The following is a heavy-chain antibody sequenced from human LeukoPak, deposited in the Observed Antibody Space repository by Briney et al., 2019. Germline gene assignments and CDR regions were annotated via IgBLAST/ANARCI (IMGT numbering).Heavy chain of an antibody. V-gene: IGHV1-18*01. CDR3: ARVRLGYCSSTSCDADAFDI. CDR2: ISAYNGNT. Sequence: GASVKVSCKASGYTFTSYGISWVRQAPGQGLEWMGWISAYNGNTNYAQKLQGRVTMTTDTSTSTAYMELRSLRSDDTAVYYCARVRLGYCSSTSCDADAFDIWGQGTMVTVSS. CDR1: GYTFTSYG. J-gene: IGHJ3*02. D-gene: IGHD2-2*01.